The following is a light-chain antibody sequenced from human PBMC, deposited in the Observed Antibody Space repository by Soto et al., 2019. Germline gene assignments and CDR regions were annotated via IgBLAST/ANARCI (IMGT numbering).Light chain of an antibody. V-gene: IGKV2-24*01. CDR1: QSLVHSDGNTY. CDR3: MQVTHFPYT. Sequence: DIVMTQTPLFSPVTLGQPASISCRSSQSLVHSDGNTYLSWLHQRPGQPPRLLIYKISNRFFGVPDRFSGSGAGTDFTLRISRVEAQDVGIYYCMQVTHFPYTFGHGSKLEI. J-gene: IGKJ2*01. CDR2: KIS.